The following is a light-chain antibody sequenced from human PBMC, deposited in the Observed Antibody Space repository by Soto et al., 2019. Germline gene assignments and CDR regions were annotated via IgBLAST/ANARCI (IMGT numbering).Light chain of an antibody. Sequence: IQMTQSPSTLSASVGDRVTITCRASHNIERWMAWYQQKRGRAPSLLIFDATTLHSGVPSRFSGGGSGTEFALTINGLQPDDFATYYCQQFAKCSTFGQGTTVEIK. J-gene: IGKJ1*01. CDR3: QQFAKCST. V-gene: IGKV1-5*01. CDR2: DAT. CDR1: HNIERW.